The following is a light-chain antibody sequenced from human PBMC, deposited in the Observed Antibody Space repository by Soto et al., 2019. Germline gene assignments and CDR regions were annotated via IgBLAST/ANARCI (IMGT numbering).Light chain of an antibody. V-gene: IGKV3-11*01. CDR2: DAS. CDR3: QQRSNWPPWVT. J-gene: IGKJ5*01. Sequence: EIVLTQSPATLSLSPGERATLSCRASQSVSSYLAWYQQKPGQAPRLLIYDASNRATGIPARFSGSGSGKDSTLTISSLEPEDFAVYDCQQRSNWPPWVTLGQGTRLEIK. CDR1: QSVSSY.